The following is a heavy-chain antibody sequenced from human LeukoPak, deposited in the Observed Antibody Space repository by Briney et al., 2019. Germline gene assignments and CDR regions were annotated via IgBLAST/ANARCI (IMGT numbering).Heavy chain of an antibody. V-gene: IGHV3-23*01. J-gene: IGHJ5*02. Sequence: AGSLTLSCAASGFIFNDYAMSWVRQAPGKGLEWVSAISRGGTTTYYAASAKGRFIISRDNSKNSLYLKMNSLRGEDTAVYYCRQGGSCSETAGDGERWFDRWGEGTLVTVS. CDR3: RQGGSCSETAGDGERWFDR. D-gene: IGHD2-15*01. CDR2: ISRGGTTT. CDR1: GFIFNDYA.